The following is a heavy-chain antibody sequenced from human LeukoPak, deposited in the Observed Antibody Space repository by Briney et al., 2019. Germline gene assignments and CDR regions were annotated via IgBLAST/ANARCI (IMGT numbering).Heavy chain of an antibody. CDR1: GFTLSSYA. V-gene: IGHV3-21*01. CDR2: ISSSSSYI. Sequence: KAGGSLRLSCVGSGFTLSSYAMSWVRQAPGKGLEWVSSISSSSSYIYYADSVKGRFTISRDNAKNSLYLQMNSLRAEDTAVYYCARDQKYSPQPEWELLMVEHGAFDIWGQGTMVTVSS. J-gene: IGHJ3*02. CDR3: ARDQKYSPQPEWELLMVEHGAFDI. D-gene: IGHD1-26*01.